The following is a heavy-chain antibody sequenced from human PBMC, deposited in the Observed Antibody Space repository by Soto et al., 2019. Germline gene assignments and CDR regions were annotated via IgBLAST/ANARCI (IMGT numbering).Heavy chain of an antibody. V-gene: IGHV1-18*01. Sequence: GASVKVSCKASGYTFTSYGISWVRQAPGQGLEWMGWISAYNGNTNYAQKLQGRVTMTTDTSTSTAYMELRSLRSDDTAVYYCARDRAGPYSSSWPPGYWGQGTLVTVSS. J-gene: IGHJ4*02. CDR1: GYTFTSYG. CDR2: ISAYNGNT. D-gene: IGHD6-13*01. CDR3: ARDRAGPYSSSWPPGY.